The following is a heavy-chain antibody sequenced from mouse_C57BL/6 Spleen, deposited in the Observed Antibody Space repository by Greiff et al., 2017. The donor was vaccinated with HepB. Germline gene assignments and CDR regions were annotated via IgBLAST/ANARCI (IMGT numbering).Heavy chain of an antibody. CDR2: IDPSDSYT. CDR1: GYTFTSYW. V-gene: IGHV1-69*01. CDR3: ARGGYHWYFDV. Sequence: QVQLQQPGAELVMPGASVKLSCKASGYTFTSYWMHWVKQRPGQGLEWIGEIDPSDSYTNYNQKFKGKSTLTVDKSSSTAYMQLSSLTSEDSAVYYCARGGYHWYFDVGGTGTTVTVSS. J-gene: IGHJ1*03. D-gene: IGHD2-2*01.